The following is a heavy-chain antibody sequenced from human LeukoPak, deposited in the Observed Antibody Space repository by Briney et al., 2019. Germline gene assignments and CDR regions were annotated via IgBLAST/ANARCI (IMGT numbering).Heavy chain of an antibody. Sequence: TETLSLTCTVSGGSISNYYWSWIRQPPEKGLEWIGYIYYSGSTNYNPSLKSRLTISVDTSKNQFSLKLSSVTAADTAVYYCARSYGDYITGAYAFDVWGQGTMVTVSS. V-gene: IGHV4-59*08. D-gene: IGHD4-17*01. CDR2: IYYSGST. CDR1: GGSISNYY. J-gene: IGHJ3*01. CDR3: ARSYGDYITGAYAFDV.